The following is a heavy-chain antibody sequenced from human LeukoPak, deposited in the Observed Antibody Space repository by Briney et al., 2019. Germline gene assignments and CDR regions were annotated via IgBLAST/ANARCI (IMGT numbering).Heavy chain of an antibody. J-gene: IGHJ4*02. Sequence: NPSETLSLTCTVSGGSISSYYWSWIRQPPGKGLEWIGYIYYSGSTNYNPSLKSRITISVDTSKNQFSLKLSSVTAADTAVYYCARREIKAGTAQQLFDYWGQGTLVTVSS. CDR1: GGSISSYY. CDR2: IYYSGST. V-gene: IGHV4-59*08. CDR3: ARREIKAGTAQQLFDY. D-gene: IGHD6-19*01.